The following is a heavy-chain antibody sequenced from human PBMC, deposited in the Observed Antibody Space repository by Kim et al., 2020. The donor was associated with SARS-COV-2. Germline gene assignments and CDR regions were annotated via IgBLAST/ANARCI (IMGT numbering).Heavy chain of an antibody. Sequence: GGSLRLSCAASGFTFSSYAMSWVRQASGKGLEWVSAITVSGATTYYANSVKGRFTISRDNPKSTLYLQMNSLRAEDTAVYYCARYIVHDYDPDYWGQGARVTVSA. V-gene: IGHV3-23*01. CDR2: ITVSGATT. CDR3: ARYIVHDYDPDY. D-gene: IGHD4-17*01. CDR1: GFTFSSYA. J-gene: IGHJ4*02.